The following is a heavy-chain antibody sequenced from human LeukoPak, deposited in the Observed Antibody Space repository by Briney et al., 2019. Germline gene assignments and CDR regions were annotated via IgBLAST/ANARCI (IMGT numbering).Heavy chain of an antibody. CDR1: GFTFSSYA. Sequence: GGSLRLSCAASGFTFSSYAMSWVRQAPGKGLEWVSAISGSGGSKYYADSVKGRFTISRDNSKNTLYLQMNSLRAEDTAVYYCAKVGGSGNFYYYYYMDVWGKGTTVTISS. V-gene: IGHV3-23*01. J-gene: IGHJ6*03. D-gene: IGHD3-10*01. CDR3: AKVGGSGNFYYYYYMDV. CDR2: ISGSGGSK.